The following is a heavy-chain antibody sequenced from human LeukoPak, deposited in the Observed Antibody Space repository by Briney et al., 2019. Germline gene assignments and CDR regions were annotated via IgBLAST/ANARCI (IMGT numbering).Heavy chain of an antibody. CDR3: AKSLGSYAAACHI. CDR2: ISSSGSTI. Sequence: GGSLRLSCAASGFTFSSYEMNWVRQAPGKGLEWVSYISSSGSTIYYADSVKGRFTISRDNAKNSLYLQMNSLRAEDTAVYYCAKSLGSYAAACHIWGQGTLVTVSS. CDR1: GFTFSSYE. V-gene: IGHV3-48*03. J-gene: IGHJ4*02. D-gene: IGHD3-16*01.